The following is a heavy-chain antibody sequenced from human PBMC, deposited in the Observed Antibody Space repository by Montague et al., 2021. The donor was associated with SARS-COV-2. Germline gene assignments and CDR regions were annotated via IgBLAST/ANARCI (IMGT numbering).Heavy chain of an antibody. J-gene: IGHJ6*02. Sequence: SETLSLTCSVSGGSISTYYWSWIRQPPGKGLEWIGWMSDSGTAKYNPSLDSRVTIIIDKSKNQFSLKLTSVTPADMAQYYCARNPDRDLLTGTTYYGLGVWGQGTTVIVSS. D-gene: IGHD1-7*01. CDR1: GGSISTYY. CDR2: MSDSGTA. CDR3: ARNPDRDLLTGTTYYGLGV. V-gene: IGHV4-59*01.